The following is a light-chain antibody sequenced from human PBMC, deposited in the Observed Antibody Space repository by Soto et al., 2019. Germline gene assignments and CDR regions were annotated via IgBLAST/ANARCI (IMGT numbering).Light chain of an antibody. V-gene: IGKV3-15*01. CDR1: QSVSSN. J-gene: IGKJ1*01. CDR3: QQYNNLPRT. Sequence: EIVMTQSPATLSVSPGERATLSCRASQSVSSNLAWYQQKPGQAPRLLIYGASTRPTGIPARFSGSGSGTEFTLTISSLQSEDFVVYYCQQYNNLPRTFGQGTKVEIK. CDR2: GAS.